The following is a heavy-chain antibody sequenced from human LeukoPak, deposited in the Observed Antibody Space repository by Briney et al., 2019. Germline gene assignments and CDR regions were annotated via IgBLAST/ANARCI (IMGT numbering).Heavy chain of an antibody. V-gene: IGHV4-39*01. J-gene: IGHJ4*02. CDR3: ARPGMVATYDTYYFDY. Sequence: SETLSLTCTVSGGSISSSSYYWGWIRQPPGKGLEWIGSYYYSGCTYYNPSLKSRVTISVDTSKNQFSLKLSSVTAADTAVYYCARPGMVATYDTYYFDYWGQGTLVTVSS. CDR2: YYYSGCT. D-gene: IGHD5-12*01. CDR1: GGSISSSSYY.